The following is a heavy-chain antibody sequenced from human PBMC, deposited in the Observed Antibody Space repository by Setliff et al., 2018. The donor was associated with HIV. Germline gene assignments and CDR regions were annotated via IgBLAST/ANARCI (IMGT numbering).Heavy chain of an antibody. V-gene: IGHV3-23*01. CDR1: GFTFSSYA. Sequence: GGSLRLSCAAPGFTFSSYAMSWVRQAPGKGLEWVSAISGSGGSTYYADSVKGRFTISRDNSKNTLYLQMNSLRAEDTAVYSCAMSPYSSGDLDYWGQGTLVTVSS. D-gene: IGHD6-19*01. J-gene: IGHJ4*02. CDR3: AMSPYSSGDLDY. CDR2: ISGSGGST.